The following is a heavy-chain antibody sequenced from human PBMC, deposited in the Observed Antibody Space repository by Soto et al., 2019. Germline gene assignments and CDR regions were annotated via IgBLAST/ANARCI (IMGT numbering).Heavy chain of an antibody. D-gene: IGHD2-21*02. J-gene: IGHJ5*02. CDR3: ARHPSDFWFDP. V-gene: IGHV4-39*01. Sequence: QLQLQESGPGLVKPSETLSLTCSVSGGSISSSSYFWGWIRQPPGKGLEWIGSIYYSGSTYYNPSLQSRVTVSVDTSQNQFSLKLSSVTAADTAVYYCARHPSDFWFDPWGQGTLVTVSS. CDR1: GGSISSSSYF. CDR2: IYYSGST.